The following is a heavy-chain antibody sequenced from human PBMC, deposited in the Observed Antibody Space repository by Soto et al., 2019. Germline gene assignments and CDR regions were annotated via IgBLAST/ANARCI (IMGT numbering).Heavy chain of an antibody. D-gene: IGHD3-3*01. V-gene: IGHV4-34*01. CDR2: INHSGST. Sequence: PSETLSLTCAVSGGSFSGYYWSWIRQPPGKGLEWIGEINHSGSTNYNPSLKSRVTISVDTSKNQFSLKLSSVTAADTAVYYCARLPVHYDFWSGAVSFYYYMDVWGKGTTVTVSS. CDR3: ARLPVHYDFWSGAVSFYYYMDV. J-gene: IGHJ6*03. CDR1: GGSFSGYY.